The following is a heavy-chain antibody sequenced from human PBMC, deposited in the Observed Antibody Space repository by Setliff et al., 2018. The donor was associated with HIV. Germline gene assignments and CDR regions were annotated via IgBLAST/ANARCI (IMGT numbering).Heavy chain of an antibody. V-gene: IGHV1-18*01. J-gene: IGHJ6*03. CDR1: GYTFTSYG. CDR2: ISAYNGNT. CDR3: ARQFLDWSNDYYSRYYMDV. D-gene: IGHD3-3*01. Sequence: GGSVQVSCKASGYTFTSYGISWVRQAPGQGLEWLGWISAYNGNTHYAQRLQGRVTMTTDTSTRTAYMELRSLRSDDTAVYYCARQFLDWSNDYYSRYYMDVWGKGTTVTVSS.